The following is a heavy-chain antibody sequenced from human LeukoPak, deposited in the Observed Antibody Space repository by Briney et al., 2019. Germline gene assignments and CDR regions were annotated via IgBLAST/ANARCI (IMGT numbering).Heavy chain of an antibody. CDR1: GFTFSSYA. CDR3: ARGDSSGWWSPFDI. CDR2: FSGSGGST. Sequence: GGSLRLSCAASGFTFSSYAMSWVRQAPGKGLECISGFSGSGGSTYYADSVKGRFTISRDNAKNSLYLQMNSLRAEDTAVYYCARGDSSGWWSPFDIWGQGTMVTVSS. D-gene: IGHD6-19*01. V-gene: IGHV3-23*01. J-gene: IGHJ3*02.